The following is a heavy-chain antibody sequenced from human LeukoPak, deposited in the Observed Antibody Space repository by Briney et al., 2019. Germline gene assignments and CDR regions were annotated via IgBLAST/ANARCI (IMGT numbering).Heavy chain of an antibody. CDR2: ISYDGSNR. CDR1: GFTFSHFS. D-gene: IGHD4-23*01. CDR3: ARDSQGADDYGGNSDDYYYYGMDV. J-gene: IGHJ6*02. V-gene: IGHV3-30*03. Sequence: GGSLRLSCTASGFTFSHFSMNWVRQAPGKGLEWVAVISYDGSNRYYADSVKGRFTISRDNSKNTLYLQMNSLRAEDTAVYYCARDSQGADDYGGNSDDYYYYGMDVWGQGTTVTVSS.